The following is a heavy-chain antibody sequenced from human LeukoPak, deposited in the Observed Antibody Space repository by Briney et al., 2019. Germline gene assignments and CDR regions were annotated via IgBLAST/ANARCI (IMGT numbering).Heavy chain of an antibody. CDR3: ARVEDTAPVDFDY. Sequence: GASVKVSCKASGGTLNSYVISWVRQAPGQGLEWMGGVIPISGTTNYAQKFQGRVTITADKSTSTAYMELSSLRSEDTAVYYCARVEDTAPVDFDYWGQGTLVTVSS. V-gene: IGHV1-69*06. J-gene: IGHJ4*02. D-gene: IGHD5-18*01. CDR1: GGTLNSYV. CDR2: VIPISGTT.